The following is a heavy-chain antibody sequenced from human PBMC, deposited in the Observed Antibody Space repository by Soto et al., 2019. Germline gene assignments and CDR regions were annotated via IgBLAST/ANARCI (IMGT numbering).Heavy chain of an antibody. Sequence: GGSMGLSCAASGFTFSSYSMNWVRQDPGKGLEWVAVIWYDGSNKYYADSVKGRFTISRDNSKNTLYLQMNSLRAEDTAVYYCAREGLRGSSGYDPNYYFDYWGQGTLVSVSS. CDR3: AREGLRGSSGYDPNYYFDY. J-gene: IGHJ4*02. CDR2: IWYDGSNK. V-gene: IGHV3-33*08. CDR1: GFTFSSYS. D-gene: IGHD5-12*01.